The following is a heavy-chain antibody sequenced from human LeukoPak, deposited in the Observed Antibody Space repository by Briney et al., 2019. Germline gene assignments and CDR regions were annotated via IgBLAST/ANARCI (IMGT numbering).Heavy chain of an antibody. V-gene: IGHV1-2*02. CDR3: ARVYDSSGYYPSGFDY. Sequence: GASVKVSCKASGYTFTGYYMHWVRQAPGQGLEWMGWINPNSGGTNYAQKFQGRVTMTRDTSISTAYMELSRLRSDDTAVHYCARVYDSSGYYPSGFDYWGQGTLVTVSS. CDR1: GYTFTGYY. J-gene: IGHJ4*02. CDR2: INPNSGGT. D-gene: IGHD3-22*01.